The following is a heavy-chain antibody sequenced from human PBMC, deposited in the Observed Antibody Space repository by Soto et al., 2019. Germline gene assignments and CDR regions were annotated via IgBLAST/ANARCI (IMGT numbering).Heavy chain of an antibody. Sequence: SETLSLTCAVSGGSISSSNWWSCVRQPPGKGLEWIGEIYHSGSTNYNPSLKSRVTISVDKSKNQFSLKLRSVTAADTAVYYCARDENPYGMDVWGQGTRVTVSS. CDR2: IYHSGST. CDR1: GGSISSSNW. CDR3: ARDENPYGMDV. J-gene: IGHJ6*02. V-gene: IGHV4-4*02.